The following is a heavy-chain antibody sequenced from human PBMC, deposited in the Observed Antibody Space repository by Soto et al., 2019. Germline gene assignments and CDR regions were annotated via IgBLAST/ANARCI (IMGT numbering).Heavy chain of an antibody. Sequence: QVQLQESGPGLVKTSDTLSLTCTVSGGSITPYYWSWIRPPPGEGLEWIGYVSYSGKTGYNPSLKSRVSMSIDTAMNEFSLKLTSLTAADAATYYCARQQYTVVTAFDVWGQGTTVAVSS. V-gene: IGHV4-59*07. CDR2: VSYSGKT. D-gene: IGHD2-15*01. CDR3: ARQQYTVVTAFDV. J-gene: IGHJ3*01. CDR1: GGSITPYY.